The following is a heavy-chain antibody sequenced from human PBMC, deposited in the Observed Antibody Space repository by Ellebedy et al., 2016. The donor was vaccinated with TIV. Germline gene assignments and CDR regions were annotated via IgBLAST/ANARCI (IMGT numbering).Heavy chain of an antibody. Sequence: GESLKISXAASGVNVSSNYMSWVRQAPGKGLEWVSIIYSDGSTYYADSVKGRFTLSRGISKNTLFLQMNSLRAEDTAVYYCARAKRGSYYSAFDIWGQGTMVTVSS. V-gene: IGHV3-53*01. CDR2: IYSDGST. J-gene: IGHJ3*02. D-gene: IGHD1-26*01. CDR1: GVNVSSNY. CDR3: ARAKRGSYYSAFDI.